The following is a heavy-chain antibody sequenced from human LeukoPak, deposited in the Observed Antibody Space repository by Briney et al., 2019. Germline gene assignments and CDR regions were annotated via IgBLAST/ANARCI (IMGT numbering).Heavy chain of an antibody. D-gene: IGHD6-19*01. CDR3: ARHRFNSVWSTFDI. CDR1: GGSISSSNW. V-gene: IGHV4-4*02. J-gene: IGHJ3*02. Sequence: SETLSLTCAVSGGSISSSNWWSWVRQPPGKGLEWIGCVYSSGSTNYNPSLKSRVTISVDTSTNQFSLKLTSVTAADTAVYYCARHRFNSVWSTFDIWGQGTMVTVSS. CDR2: VYSSGST.